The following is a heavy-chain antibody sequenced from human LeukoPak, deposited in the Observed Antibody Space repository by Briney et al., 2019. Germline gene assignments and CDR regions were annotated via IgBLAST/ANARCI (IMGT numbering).Heavy chain of an antibody. CDR2: IYYSGST. J-gene: IGHJ4*02. V-gene: IGHV4-59*01. D-gene: IGHD3-10*01. Sequence: SETLSLTRTVSGGSIGTYYWSWIRQPPGKGLEWIGYIYYSGSTDYNPSLKSRVTISIDTSKKQFSLKLSSVTAADTAVYYCARSALDTSGTYYNPQPFVYWGQGTLVTVSS. CDR3: ARSALDTSGTYYNPQPFVY. CDR1: GGSIGTYY.